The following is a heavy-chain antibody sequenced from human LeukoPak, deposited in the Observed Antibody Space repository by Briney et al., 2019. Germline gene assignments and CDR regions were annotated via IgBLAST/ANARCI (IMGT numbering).Heavy chain of an antibody. V-gene: IGHV5-51*01. CDR2: IYPGDSDT. J-gene: IGHJ4*02. Sequence: GESLKISCKGSGYSLTSYWIGWVRQMPGKGLEWMGIIYPGDSDTRYSPSFQGQVTISADKSISTAYLQWSSLKASDTAMYYCARFSVEQWLVELGYFDYWGQGTLVTVSS. D-gene: IGHD6-19*01. CDR3: ARFSVEQWLVELGYFDY. CDR1: GYSLTSYW.